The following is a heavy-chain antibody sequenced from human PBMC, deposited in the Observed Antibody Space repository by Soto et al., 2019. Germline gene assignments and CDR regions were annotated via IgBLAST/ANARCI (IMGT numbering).Heavy chain of an antibody. Sequence: GGSLRLSCAASGFTFSSYAMHWVRQAPGKGLEWVAVISYDGSNKYYADSVKGRFTISRDNSKNTLYLQMNSLRAEDTAVYYCARGGTMPGKGYWGQGTLVTVSS. D-gene: IGHD2-2*01. CDR3: ARGGTMPGKGY. V-gene: IGHV3-30-3*01. CDR1: GFTFSSYA. CDR2: ISYDGSNK. J-gene: IGHJ4*02.